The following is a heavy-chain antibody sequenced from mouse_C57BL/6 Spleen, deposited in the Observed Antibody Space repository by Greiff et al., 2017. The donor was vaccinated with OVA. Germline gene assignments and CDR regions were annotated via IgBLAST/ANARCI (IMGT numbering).Heavy chain of an antibody. CDR1: GYTFTSSW. V-gene: IGHV1-52*01. J-gene: IGHJ4*01. CDR3: ARSPLYGYDEDYYAMDY. Sequence: QVQLQQPGAELVRPGSSVKLSCKASGYTFTSSWMHWVKQRPIQGLEWIGNIDPSDSETHYNQKFKDKATLTVDKSSSTAYMQLSSLTSEDSAVYYCARSPLYGYDEDYYAMDYWGQGTSVTVSS. D-gene: IGHD2-2*01. CDR2: IDPSDSET.